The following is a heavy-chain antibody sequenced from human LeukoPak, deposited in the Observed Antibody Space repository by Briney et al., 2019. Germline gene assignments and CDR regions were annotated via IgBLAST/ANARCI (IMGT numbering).Heavy chain of an antibody. V-gene: IGHV3-66*01. CDR3: ARVSMHIVVVTAIDAFDI. D-gene: IGHD2-21*02. CDR2: IYSGGST. Sequence: GGTLRLSCAASGFTVSSNYMSWVRQAPGKGLEWVSVIYSGGSTYYADSVKGRFTISRDNSKNTLYLQMNSLRAEDTAVYYCARVSMHIVVVTAIDAFDIWGQGTMVTVSS. CDR1: GFTVSSNY. J-gene: IGHJ3*02.